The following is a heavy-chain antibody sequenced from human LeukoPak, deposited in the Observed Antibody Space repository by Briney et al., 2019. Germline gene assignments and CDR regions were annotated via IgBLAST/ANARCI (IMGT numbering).Heavy chain of an antibody. CDR1: GYTFTSYD. CDR2: MNPNSGNT. D-gene: IGHD3-9*01. V-gene: IGHV1-8*01. CDR3: ARGYRSPAVRYFDWLLNSYFDY. J-gene: IGHJ4*02. Sequence: ALVKVSCKASGYTFTSYDINWVRQTTGQGLEWMGWMNPNSGNTGYAQKFQGRVTMTRNTSISTAYMELSSLRSEDTAVYYCARGYRSPAVRYFDWLLNSYFDYWGQGTLVTVSS.